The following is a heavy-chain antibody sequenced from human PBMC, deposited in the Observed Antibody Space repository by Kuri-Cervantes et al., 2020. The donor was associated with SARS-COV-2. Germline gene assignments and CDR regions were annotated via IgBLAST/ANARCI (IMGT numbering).Heavy chain of an antibody. CDR3: ARDIAARPLDV. J-gene: IGHJ6*02. D-gene: IGHD6-6*01. CDR2: VYYSGST. V-gene: IGHV4-59*12. CDR1: GGSISSYY. Sequence: SETLSLTCTVSGGSISSYYWSWIRQPPGKGLEWIGYVYYSGSTNYNPSLKSRVTISVDTSKNQFSLKLSSVTAADTAVYYCARDIAARPLDVWGQGTTVTVSS.